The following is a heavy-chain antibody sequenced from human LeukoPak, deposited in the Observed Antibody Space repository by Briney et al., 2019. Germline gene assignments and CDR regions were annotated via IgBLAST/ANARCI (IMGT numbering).Heavy chain of an antibody. CDR3: AKDTMVRTRGGNWFDP. Sequence: PGGSLRLSCAASGFTFSSYAMSWVRQAPGKGLGWVSTLSGSGGSTYYADSVKGRFTISRDSSKNTLYLQMNSLRAEDTAVYYCAKDTMVRTRGGNWFDPWGQGTLVTVSS. CDR1: GFTFSSYA. CDR2: LSGSGGST. D-gene: IGHD3-10*01. V-gene: IGHV3-23*01. J-gene: IGHJ5*02.